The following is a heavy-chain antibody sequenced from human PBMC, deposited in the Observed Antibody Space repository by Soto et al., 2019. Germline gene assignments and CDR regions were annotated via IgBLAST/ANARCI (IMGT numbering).Heavy chain of an antibody. D-gene: IGHD2-15*01. J-gene: IGHJ4*01. Sequence: EVQLVESGGGLVQPGRSLSLSCAASGFTFDDYAMHWVRQAPGKGLEWVSGISRNSGSIGYADSVKGRFTITRNNAKDSPDRQMNSLRAEYTSLYYCAQATEEKVVVAAKAYWCRVTLVTVSS. CDR3: AQATEEKVVVAAKAY. V-gene: IGHV3-9*01. CDR1: GFTFDDYA. CDR2: ISRNSGSI.